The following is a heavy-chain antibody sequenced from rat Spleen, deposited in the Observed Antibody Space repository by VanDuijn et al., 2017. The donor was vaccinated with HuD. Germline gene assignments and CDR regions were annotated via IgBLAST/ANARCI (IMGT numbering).Heavy chain of an antibody. V-gene: IGHV5-29*01. J-gene: IGHJ2*01. CDR2: IRSDGRRN. CDR1: GFTFSDSY. CDR3: ASQRTMSD. Sequence: EVQLVESDGGLVQPGRSLKLSCAASGFTFSDSYMAWVRQAPTKGLEWVATIRSDGRRNYYHDSVKGRFTNSRDNAKSTLYLQMNSLRGEDTATYYCASQRTMSDWGQGVMVTVSS. D-gene: IGHD1-12*01.